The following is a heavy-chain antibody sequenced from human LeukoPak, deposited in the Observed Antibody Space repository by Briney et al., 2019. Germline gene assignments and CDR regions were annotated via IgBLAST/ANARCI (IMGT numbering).Heavy chain of an antibody. D-gene: IGHD3-22*01. V-gene: IGHV3-30*02. J-gene: IGHJ4*02. Sequence: PGGSLRLSCAASGFTFSSYGMHWVRQAPGKGLEWVAFIRYDGSNKYYADSVKGRFTISRDNSKNTLYLQMNSLRAEDTAVYYCAKALYDSSGPPDYWGQGTLVTVSS. CDR3: AKALYDSSGPPDY. CDR2: IRYDGSNK. CDR1: GFTFSSYG.